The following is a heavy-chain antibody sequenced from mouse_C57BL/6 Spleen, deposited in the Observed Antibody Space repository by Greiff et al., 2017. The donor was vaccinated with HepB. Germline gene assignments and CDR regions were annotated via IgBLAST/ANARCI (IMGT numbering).Heavy chain of an antibody. D-gene: IGHD2-5*01. V-gene: IGHV3-6*01. CDR3: ARGYSNYYWYFDV. J-gene: IGHJ1*03. CDR1: GYSITSGYY. Sequence: EVQLQESGPGLVKPSQSLSLTCSVTGYSITSGYYWNWIRQFPGNKLEWMGYISYDGSNNYNPSLKNRISITRDTSKNQFFLKLNSVTTEDTATYYCARGYSNYYWYFDVWGTGTTVTVSS. CDR2: ISYDGSN.